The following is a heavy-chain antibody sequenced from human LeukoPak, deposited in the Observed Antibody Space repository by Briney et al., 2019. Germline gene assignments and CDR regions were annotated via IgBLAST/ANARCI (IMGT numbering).Heavy chain of an antibody. J-gene: IGHJ4*02. CDR3: AGRGGYCSGGSCDY. CDR2: IYHSGST. V-gene: IGHV4-4*02. CDR1: GGSISSSNW. Sequence: PSGTLSLTCAVSGGSISSSNWWSWVRPPPGKGLEWIGEIYHSGSTNYNPSPKSRVTISVDKSKNQFSLKLSSVTAADTAVYYCAGRGGYCSGGSCDYWGQGTLVTVSS. D-gene: IGHD2-15*01.